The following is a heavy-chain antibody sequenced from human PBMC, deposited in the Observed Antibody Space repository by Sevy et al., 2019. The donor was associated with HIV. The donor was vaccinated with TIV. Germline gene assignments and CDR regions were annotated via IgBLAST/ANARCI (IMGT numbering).Heavy chain of an antibody. CDR1: GFTFSDYY. CDR3: ARVGPGGGFWSGYYRAGGYFDY. CDR2: ISSSGSTI. Sequence: GGSLRLSCAASGFTFSDYYMSWIRQAPGKGLEWVSYISSSGSTIYYADSVKGRFTISRDNAKNSLYLQMNSLRAEDTAVYYCARVGPGGGFWSGYYRAGGYFDYWGQGTLVTVSS. J-gene: IGHJ4*02. D-gene: IGHD3-3*01. V-gene: IGHV3-11*01.